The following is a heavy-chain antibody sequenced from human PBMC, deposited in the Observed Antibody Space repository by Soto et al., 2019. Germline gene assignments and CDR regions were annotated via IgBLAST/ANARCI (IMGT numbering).Heavy chain of an antibody. CDR3: AIDSRGGAVAGRRGNAFDI. J-gene: IGHJ3*02. CDR1: GDSVSINSAA. CDR2: TYYRSTRRYN. D-gene: IGHD6-19*01. Sequence: PSQTLSLTCALSGDSVSINSAACNWIRQSPSRGLEWLGRTYYRSTRRYNDYAVSVKSRIAVTPDTSKNQFSLKLSSVTAADTAVYYCAIDSRGGAVAGRRGNAFDIWGQGTMVTVSS. V-gene: IGHV6-1*01.